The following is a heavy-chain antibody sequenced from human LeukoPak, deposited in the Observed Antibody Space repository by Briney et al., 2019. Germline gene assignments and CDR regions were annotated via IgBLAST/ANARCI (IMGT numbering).Heavy chain of an antibody. Sequence: GGSLRLSCAASGFTFSSYEMNWVRQAPGKGLEWVSYISSSGSTIYYADSVKGRFTISRDNAKNSLYLQMNSLRAEDTAVYYCWRARITRIVVVPFDYWAREPWSPSPQ. CDR1: GFTFSSYE. CDR2: ISSSGSTI. CDR3: WRARITRIVVVPFDY. V-gene: IGHV3-48*03. J-gene: IGHJ4*02. D-gene: IGHD3-22*01.